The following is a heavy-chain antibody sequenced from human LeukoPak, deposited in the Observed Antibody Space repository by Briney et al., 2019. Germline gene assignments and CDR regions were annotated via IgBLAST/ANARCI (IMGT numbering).Heavy chain of an antibody. CDR3: ARDEGSSYPFDY. D-gene: IGHD2-2*01. J-gene: IGHJ4*02. CDR1: GGSINNYY. Sequence: SETLSLTCTVSGGSINNYYWSWIRQPAGKGLEWIGRIYTTGNTNYNPSLKSRVTISVDTSKNQFSLNPSSVTAADTAVYFCARDEGSSYPFDYWGQGTLVTVSS. CDR2: IYTTGNT. V-gene: IGHV4-4*07.